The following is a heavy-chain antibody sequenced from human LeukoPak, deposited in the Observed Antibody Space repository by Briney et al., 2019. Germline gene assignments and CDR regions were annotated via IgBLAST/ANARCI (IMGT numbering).Heavy chain of an antibody. J-gene: IGHJ5*02. CDR1: GYSISSGYY. Sequence: SETLSLTCTVSGYSISSGYYWGWIRQPPGKGLEWIGSIYHSGTTYYNPSLKSRVTISVDTSKNQFSLKLSSVTAADTAVYYCASYDPGSYYTPNWFDPWGQGTLVTVSS. CDR2: IYHSGTT. D-gene: IGHD3-10*01. CDR3: ASYDPGSYYTPNWFDP. V-gene: IGHV4-38-2*02.